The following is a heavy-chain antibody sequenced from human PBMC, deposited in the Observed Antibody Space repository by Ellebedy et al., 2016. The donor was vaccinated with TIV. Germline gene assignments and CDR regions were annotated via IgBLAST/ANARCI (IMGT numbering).Heavy chain of an antibody. CDR1: GLTFSSYG. Sequence: GGSLRLSCAASGLTFSSYGIHWVRQAPGKGLEWVTVISHDGFSKYFADSVKGRFTISRDNSKNTVYLQMNSLRAEDTAVYYCARGNWASFYYYGMDVWGQGTTVTVSS. D-gene: IGHD7-27*01. J-gene: IGHJ6*02. V-gene: IGHV3-30*03. CDR2: ISHDGFSK. CDR3: ARGNWASFYYYGMDV.